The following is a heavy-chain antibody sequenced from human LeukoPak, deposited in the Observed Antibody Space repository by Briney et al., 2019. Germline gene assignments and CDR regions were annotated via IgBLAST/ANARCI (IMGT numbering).Heavy chain of an antibody. CDR3: ARRIAAHFDY. D-gene: IGHD6-13*01. V-gene: IGHV4-39*01. Sequence: PSETLSLTCTVSGGSISSSSYYWGWIRQPPGKGLEWIGSIYYSGSTYYNPSLKSRVTISVDTSKNQFSLKLSSVTAAGTAVYYCARRIAAHFDYWGQGTLVTVSS. J-gene: IGHJ4*02. CDR2: IYYSGST. CDR1: GGSISSSSYY.